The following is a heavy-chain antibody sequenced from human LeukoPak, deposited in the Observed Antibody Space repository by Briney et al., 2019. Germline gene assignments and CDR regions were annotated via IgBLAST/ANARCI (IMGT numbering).Heavy chain of an antibody. J-gene: IGHJ4*02. D-gene: IGHD6-6*01. CDR3: ARDEGGDVAARPFDY. V-gene: IGHV3-7*01. Sequence: GGSLRLPCAASGFTFSTSWMSWVRQAPGRGLEWVANIKQDGSEKYYVDSVKGRFTISRDNAKNSLYLQMNSLRAEDTAVYYCARDEGGDVAARPFDYWGQGTLVTVSS. CDR2: IKQDGSEK. CDR1: GFTFSTSW.